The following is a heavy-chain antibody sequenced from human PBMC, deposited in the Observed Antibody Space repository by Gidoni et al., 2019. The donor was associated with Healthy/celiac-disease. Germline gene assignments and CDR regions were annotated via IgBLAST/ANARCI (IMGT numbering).Heavy chain of an antibody. V-gene: IGHV3-33*01. D-gene: IGHD2-2*01. CDR2: IWYDGSNK. J-gene: IGHJ6*02. CDR1: GFTFSSYG. CDR3: AREGYCSSTSCYSGMDV. Sequence: QVPLVESGGGVVQPGRSLRLSCAASGFTFSSYGMHWVRQAPGKGLAWVAVIWYDGSNKYYADSVKGRFTISRDNSKNTLYLQMNSLRAEDTAVYYCAREGYCSSTSCYSGMDVWGQGTTVTVSS.